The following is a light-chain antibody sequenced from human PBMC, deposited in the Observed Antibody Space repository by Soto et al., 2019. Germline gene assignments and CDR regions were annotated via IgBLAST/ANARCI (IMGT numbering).Light chain of an antibody. V-gene: IGLV2-14*01. Sequence: QSVLTQPASVSGSPGQSITISCTGTSSDVGGYNYVSWCQQHPGKAPKVILYDVNNRPSGVSNRFSGSKSGNTASLTISGLQAEDEADYYCHSYTSSGTLVFGGGTKVTVL. CDR3: HSYTSSGTLV. CDR2: DVN. CDR1: SSDVGGYNY. J-gene: IGLJ2*01.